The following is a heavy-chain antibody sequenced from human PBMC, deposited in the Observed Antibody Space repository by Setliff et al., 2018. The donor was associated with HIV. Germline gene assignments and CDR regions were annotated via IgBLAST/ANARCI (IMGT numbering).Heavy chain of an antibody. CDR3: TTYSGYTDGPIEKYFDY. V-gene: IGHV3-15*01. D-gene: IGHD5-12*01. Sequence: SWIRQPAGKGLEWIGRIQSKSDGGATDHAAPVRGRFTLSRDDSKNTLYLQMNSLKPEDTAVYYCTTYSGYTDGPIEKYFDYWGRGTPVTVSS. J-gene: IGHJ4*02. CDR2: IQSKSDGGAT.